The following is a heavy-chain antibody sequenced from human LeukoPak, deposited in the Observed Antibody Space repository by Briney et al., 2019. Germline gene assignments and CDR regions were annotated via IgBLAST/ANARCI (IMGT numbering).Heavy chain of an antibody. D-gene: IGHD3-16*01. J-gene: IGHJ4*02. Sequence: PGGSLRLSCAASGFTFSGSAMHWVRQASGKGLEWVANIKKDGSDKYYVDSVRGRFTISRDNAKNSLYLQMNSLRAEDTAVYYCAKMAWGGFDYWGQGILVTVSS. CDR2: IKKDGSDK. CDR3: AKMAWGGFDY. CDR1: GFTFSGSA. V-gene: IGHV3-7*02.